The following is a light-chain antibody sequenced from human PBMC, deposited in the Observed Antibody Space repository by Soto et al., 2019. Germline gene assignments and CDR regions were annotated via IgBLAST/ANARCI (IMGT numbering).Light chain of an antibody. CDR2: GAS. CDR1: QSLSRNY. V-gene: IGKV3-20*01. CDR3: QQYDTCTRT. Sequence: EIVLTQSPGTLSLSPGDRATLSCRPSQSLSRNYLAWYQQKPGQAPRLLIYGASRRATDIPDRFSGSGSGADVALTITSLEPAAFAVYCYQQYDTCTRTSGQGTLVDIQ. J-gene: IGKJ1*01.